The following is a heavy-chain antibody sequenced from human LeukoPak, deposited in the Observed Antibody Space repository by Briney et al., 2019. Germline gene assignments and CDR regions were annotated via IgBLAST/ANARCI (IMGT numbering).Heavy chain of an antibody. V-gene: IGHV4-61*08. Sequence: SETLSLTCTVSGGSISSGDYYWSWIRQPPGKGLEWIGYIYYSGSTYYNPSLKSRVTISVDTSKNQFSLKLSSVTAADTAVYYCARESYYYDSSGYLLASHFDYWGQGTLVTVSS. CDR3: ARESYYYDSSGYLLASHFDY. CDR2: IYYSGST. CDR1: GGSISSGDYY. J-gene: IGHJ4*02. D-gene: IGHD3-22*01.